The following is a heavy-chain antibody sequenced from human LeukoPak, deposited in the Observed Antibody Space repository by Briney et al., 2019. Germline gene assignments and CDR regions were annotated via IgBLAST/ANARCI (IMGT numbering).Heavy chain of an antibody. Sequence: ASVKVSCKVSGYTLTELSMHWVGQAPGKGLEWMGGFDPEDGETIYAQKFQGRVTMTEDTSTDTAYMELSSLRSEDTAVYYCATHGLLRDSSGYYFDYWGQGTLVTVSS. CDR1: GYTLTELS. J-gene: IGHJ4*02. V-gene: IGHV1-24*01. D-gene: IGHD3-22*01. CDR2: FDPEDGET. CDR3: ATHGLLRDSSGYYFDY.